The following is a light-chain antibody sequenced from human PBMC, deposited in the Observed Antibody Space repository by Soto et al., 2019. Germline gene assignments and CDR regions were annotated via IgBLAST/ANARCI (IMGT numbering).Light chain of an antibody. CDR1: NSDVGAYNY. V-gene: IGLV2-14*01. J-gene: IGLJ2*01. CDR2: EVR. CDR3: SSYTRTSVL. Sequence: QAVVTQPASVSGSPGQSITISCTGTNSDVGAYNYVSWYQHLPGKAPTLIIFEVRHRPSGVSNRFSGSKSGNTASLIISGLQADDEADYYCSSYTRTSVLFGGGTKVTVL.